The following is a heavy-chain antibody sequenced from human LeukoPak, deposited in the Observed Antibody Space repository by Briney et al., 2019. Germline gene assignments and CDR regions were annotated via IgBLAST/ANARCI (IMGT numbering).Heavy chain of an antibody. Sequence: PSETLSLTCAVYGGSFSGYYWSWIRQPPGKGLEWIGEINHSGSTNYNPSLKSRVTISVDTSKNQFSLKLSSVTAADTAVYYCARSGRAALRKANNYYYYMDVWGKGTTVTVSS. CDR3: ARSGRAALRKANNYYYYMDV. V-gene: IGHV4-34*01. D-gene: IGHD6-6*01. CDR1: GGSFSGYY. CDR2: INHSGST. J-gene: IGHJ6*03.